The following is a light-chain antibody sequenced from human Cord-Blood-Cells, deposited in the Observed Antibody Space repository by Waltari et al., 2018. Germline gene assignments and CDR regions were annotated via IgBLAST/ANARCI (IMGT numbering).Light chain of an antibody. Sequence: QSVLTQPPSASGTPGQRVTISCSGSSSNIGSNYVYWYHPLPGTAPKLLIYRNNQRPSGGPGRFSGSKSGTSSSLAISGLRSEDEADYYCAAWDDSLSGFWVFGGGTKLTVL. J-gene: IGLJ3*02. CDR1: SSNIGSNY. CDR3: AAWDDSLSGFWV. V-gene: IGLV1-47*01. CDR2: RNN.